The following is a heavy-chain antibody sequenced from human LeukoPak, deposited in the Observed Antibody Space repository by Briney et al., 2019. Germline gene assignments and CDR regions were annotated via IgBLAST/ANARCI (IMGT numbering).Heavy chain of an antibody. V-gene: IGHV1-18*01. CDR3: ARVMGRTANWKGRTYYFDS. J-gene: IGHJ4*02. CDR2: ISVYNGNT. D-gene: IGHD1-1*01. CDR1: GYTFTSYG. Sequence: ASVKVSCKASGYTFTSYGVGWMRQAPGQGLEWMGWISVYNGNTNYAQNLQGRVTMTTDSSTSTAYMELRSLRSDDTAVYYCARVMGRTANWKGRTYYFDSWGQGTLVTVSS.